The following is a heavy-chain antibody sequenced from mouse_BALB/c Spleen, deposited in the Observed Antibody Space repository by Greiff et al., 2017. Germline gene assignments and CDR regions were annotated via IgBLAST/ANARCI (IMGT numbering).Heavy chain of an antibody. CDR1: GFSLTSYG. CDR2: IWRGGST. CDR3: APYLGDYGGDYAMDY. D-gene: IGHD2-4*01. V-gene: IGHV2-5-1*01. J-gene: IGHJ4*01. Sequence: QVQLKESGPSLVQPSQSLSITCTVSGFSLTSYGVHWVRQSPGKGLEWLGVIWRGGSTDYNAAFMSRLSITKDNSKSQVFFKMNSLQADDTAIYYCAPYLGDYGGDYAMDYWGQGTSVTVSS.